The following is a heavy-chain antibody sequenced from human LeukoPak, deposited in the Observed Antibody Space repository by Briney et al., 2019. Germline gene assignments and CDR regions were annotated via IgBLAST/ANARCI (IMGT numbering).Heavy chain of an antibody. J-gene: IGHJ4*03. CDR2: ISGGGGST. CDR1: GFTFSSYA. Sequence: GGSLRLSCAASGFTFSSYAMSWVRQAPGKGLEWVSAISGGGGSTYYADSVEGRFTISRDNSKNTLYLQMNSLRAGDTAVYYCARDLTGISSSWSIYFDCRGHGTLVTASS. D-gene: IGHD6-13*01. V-gene: IGHV3-23*01. CDR3: ARDLTGISSSWSIYFDC.